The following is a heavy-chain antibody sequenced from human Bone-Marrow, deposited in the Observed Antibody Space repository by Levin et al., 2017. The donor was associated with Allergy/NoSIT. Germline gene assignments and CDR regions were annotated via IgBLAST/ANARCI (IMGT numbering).Heavy chain of an antibody. CDR1: GFSFSEHQ. J-gene: IGHJ4*02. D-gene: IGHD3-10*01. V-gene: IGHV3-72*01. CDR3: ARAVRYRGHFDL. CDR2: SRNKDNSYTA. Sequence: PGGSLRLSCAASGFSFSEHQMDWVRQAPGKGLEWVGRSRNKDNSYTAEYAASVKVRFTISRDETKSLLYLQMNSLKTEDAAVYFCARAVRYRGHFDLWDPGTLVSVSS.